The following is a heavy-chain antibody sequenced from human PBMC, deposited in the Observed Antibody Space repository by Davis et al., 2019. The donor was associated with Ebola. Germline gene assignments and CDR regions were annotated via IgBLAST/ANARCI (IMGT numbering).Heavy chain of an antibody. CDR1: GFTFSSYE. CDR3: ARSGRYYDFWSGYSAYFDY. CDR2: ISSNGGST. V-gene: IGHV3-64*01. J-gene: IGHJ4*02. D-gene: IGHD3-3*01. Sequence: GESLKISCTASGFTFSSYELNWVRQAPGKGLEYVSAISSNGGSTYYANSVKGRFTISRDNSKNTLYLQMGSLRAEDMAVYYCARSGRYYDFWSGYSAYFDYWGQGTLVTVSS.